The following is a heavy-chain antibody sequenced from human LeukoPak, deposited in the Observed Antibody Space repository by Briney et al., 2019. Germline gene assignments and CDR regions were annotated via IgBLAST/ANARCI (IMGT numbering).Heavy chain of an antibody. CDR1: GYTFTGYY. CDR2: MNPNSGDT. Sequence: ASVKVSCKASGYTFTGYYMHWVRQAPGQGLEWMGWMNPNSGDTGYPQKFQGRVTMTRDTSITTAYMELGSLRSEDTAVYYCARSGFGSGVSFDLWGQGTLVTVSS. CDR3: ARSGFGSGVSFDL. J-gene: IGHJ5*02. V-gene: IGHV1-8*02. D-gene: IGHD3-10*01.